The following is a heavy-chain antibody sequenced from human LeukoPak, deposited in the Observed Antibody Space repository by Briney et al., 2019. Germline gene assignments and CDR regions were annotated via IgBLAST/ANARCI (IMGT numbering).Heavy chain of an antibody. CDR3: AKGVRSGTYYNCFDP. Sequence: PGGSLRLSCVASGFTVDDYALHWVRQAPGKGLEWISVISGDGDNTHYADSVKGRFTISRDNSKNSLYLQMSSLRADDTALYYCAKGVRSGTYYNCFDPWGQGTLVTVSP. D-gene: IGHD1-26*01. CDR2: ISGDGDNT. J-gene: IGHJ5*02. CDR1: GFTVDDYA. V-gene: IGHV3-43*02.